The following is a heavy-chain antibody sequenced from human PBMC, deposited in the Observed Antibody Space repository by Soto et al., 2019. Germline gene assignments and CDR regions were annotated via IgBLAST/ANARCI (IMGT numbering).Heavy chain of an antibody. Sequence: PGGSLRLSCAASGFTFSSYGMHWVRQAPGKGLEWVAVISYDGSNKYYADSVKGRFTISRDNSKNTLYLQMNSLRAEDTAVYYCARVKLWFGELSFDYWGQGTLVTVSS. D-gene: IGHD3-10*01. CDR2: ISYDGSNK. CDR3: ARVKLWFGELSFDY. J-gene: IGHJ4*02. CDR1: GFTFSSYG. V-gene: IGHV3-30*03.